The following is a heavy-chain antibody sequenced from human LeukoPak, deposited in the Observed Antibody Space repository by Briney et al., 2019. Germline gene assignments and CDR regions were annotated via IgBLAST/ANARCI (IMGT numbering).Heavy chain of an antibody. D-gene: IGHD3-10*01. V-gene: IGHV1-2*02. Sequence: ASVKVSCKASGYTFTGYYMRWVRQAPGQGLEWMGWINPNSGGTNYAQKFQGRVTMTRDTSISTAYMELSRLRSDDTAVYYCAIDYGSGSYYLDYWGQGTLVTVSS. J-gene: IGHJ4*02. CDR2: INPNSGGT. CDR3: AIDYGSGSYYLDY. CDR1: GYTFTGYY.